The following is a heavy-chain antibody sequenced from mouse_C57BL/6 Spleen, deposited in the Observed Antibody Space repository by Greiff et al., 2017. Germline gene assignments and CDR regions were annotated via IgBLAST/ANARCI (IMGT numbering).Heavy chain of an antibody. J-gene: IGHJ1*03. CDR1: GFSFNTYA. D-gene: IGHD1-1*02. V-gene: IGHV10-1*01. CDR2: IRSKSNNYAT. CDR3: VRQRWGDWYFDV. Sequence: DVQLQESGGGLVQPKGSLKLSCAASGFSFNTYAMNWVRQAPGKGLEWVARIRSKSNNYATYYADSVKDRFTISRDDSESMLYLQMNNLKTEDTAMYYCVRQRWGDWYFDVWGTGTTVTVSS.